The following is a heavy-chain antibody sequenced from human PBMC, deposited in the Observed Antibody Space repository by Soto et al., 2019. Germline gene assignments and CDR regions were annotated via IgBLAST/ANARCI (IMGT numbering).Heavy chain of an antibody. J-gene: IGHJ4*02. CDR1: GFTFSSYS. CDR3: ARDGYSTFDS. V-gene: IGHV3-48*02. CDR2: ISRSSSPI. D-gene: IGHD4-4*01. Sequence: GGSLRLSCEASGFTFSSYSMNWVRQAPGKGLEWVSYISRSSSPIYYADSVKGRFTISRDNAKDSLYLQMNSLRDEDTAVYYCARDGYSTFDSWGQGTLVTVSS.